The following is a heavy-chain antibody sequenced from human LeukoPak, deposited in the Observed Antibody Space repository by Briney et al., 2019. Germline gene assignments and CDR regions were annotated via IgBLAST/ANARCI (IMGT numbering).Heavy chain of an antibody. D-gene: IGHD4-17*01. J-gene: IGHJ4*02. V-gene: IGHV3-23*01. CDR2: ISGSGGST. CDR3: AKPASGTTVTRGYFDY. CDR1: GFTFSSYA. Sequence: GGSRRLSWAASGFTFSSYAMSWVRQAPGKGLEWVSAISGSGGSTYYADSVKGRFTISRDNSKNTLYLQMNSLRAEDTAVYYCAKPASGTTVTRGYFDYWGQGTLVTVSS.